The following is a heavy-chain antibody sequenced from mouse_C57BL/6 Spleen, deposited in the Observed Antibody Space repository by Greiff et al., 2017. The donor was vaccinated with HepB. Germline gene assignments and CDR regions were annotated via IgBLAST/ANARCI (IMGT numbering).Heavy chain of an antibody. Sequence: VKLQESGAELVRPGTSVKLSCKASGYTFTSYWMHWVKQRPGQGLEWIGVIDPSDSYTNYNQKFKGKATLTVDTSSSTAYMQLSSLTSEDSAVYSCERESVDYYGRERYFDYWGQGTTLTVSS. CDR2: IDPSDSYT. CDR3: ERESVDYYGRERYFDY. J-gene: IGHJ2*01. V-gene: IGHV1-59*01. D-gene: IGHD1-2*01. CDR1: GYTFTSYW.